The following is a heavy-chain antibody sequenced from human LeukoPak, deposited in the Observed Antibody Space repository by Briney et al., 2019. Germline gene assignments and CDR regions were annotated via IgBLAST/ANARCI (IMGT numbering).Heavy chain of an antibody. J-gene: IGHJ5*02. Sequence: ASVKVSCKASGYTFTGYYMHWVRQAPGQGLEWMGWINPNSGGTNYAQKFQGRVTMTRDTSISTAYMELSRLRSDDTAVYYCARVRCDGGLNWFDPWGQGTLVTVSS. D-gene: IGHD2-21*02. V-gene: IGHV1-2*02. CDR1: GYTFTGYY. CDR2: INPNSGGT. CDR3: ARVRCDGGLNWFDP.